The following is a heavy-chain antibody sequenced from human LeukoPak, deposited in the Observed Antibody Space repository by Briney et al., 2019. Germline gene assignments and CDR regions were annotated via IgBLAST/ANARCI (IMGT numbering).Heavy chain of an antibody. J-gene: IGHJ4*02. V-gene: IGHV3-23*01. CDR1: GFTFSSYA. D-gene: IGHD1-26*01. CDR3: ARIVGATYYFDY. CDR2: ISGSGGST. Sequence: GGSLRLSCAASGFTFSSYAMSWVRQAPGKGLEWVSAISGSGGSTYYADSVKGRFTISRDNSKNTLYLQMNSLRAEDTAVYYCARIVGATYYFDYWGQGTLVTVSS.